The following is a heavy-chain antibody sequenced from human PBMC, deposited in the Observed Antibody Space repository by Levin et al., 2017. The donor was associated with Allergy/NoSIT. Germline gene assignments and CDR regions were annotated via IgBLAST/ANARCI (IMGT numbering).Heavy chain of an antibody. CDR1: GYTFTGYY. J-gene: IGHJ4*02. V-gene: IGHV1-2*02. CDR3: AREEEGPTVTGTGFDY. CDR2: INPNSGGT. D-gene: IGHD4-17*01. Sequence: ASVKVSCKASGYTFTGYYMHWVRQAPGQGLEWMGWINPNSGGTNYAQKFQGRVTMTRDTSISTAYMELSRLRSDDTAVYYCAREEEGPTVTGTGFDYWGQGTLVTVSS.